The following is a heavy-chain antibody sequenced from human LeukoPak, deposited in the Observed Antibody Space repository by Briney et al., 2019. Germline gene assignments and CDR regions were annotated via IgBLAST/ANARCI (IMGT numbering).Heavy chain of an antibody. Sequence: GGSLRLSCAASRFTFSNYAMDWVRQAPGKGLEWVSAISGSSLTYYADSVKGRFTISRDNSKNTLYLQMNSLRAEDTAVYYCARDSSSSLFDYWGQGTLVTVSS. V-gene: IGHV3-23*01. J-gene: IGHJ4*02. CDR1: RFTFSNYA. CDR2: ISGSSLT. CDR3: ARDSSSSLFDY. D-gene: IGHD6-6*01.